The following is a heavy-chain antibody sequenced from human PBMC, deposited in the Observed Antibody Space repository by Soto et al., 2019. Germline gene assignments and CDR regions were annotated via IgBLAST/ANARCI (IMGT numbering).Heavy chain of an antibody. CDR3: ARARLSNGDPNLPFFYGLDV. D-gene: IGHD6-6*01. V-gene: IGHV1-69*01. Sequence: QVQLVQSGAEVKRPGSSVKVSCKASGDMFRNSAFTWVRQAPGQGLAWMGVIIPLFRKTNVAQNFQGRVTFTADESTSSLYMEASSLTSEDTAVYYCARARLSNGDPNLPFFYGLDVWGQGTTITVSS. J-gene: IGHJ6*02. CDR1: GDMFRNSA. CDR2: IIPLFRKT.